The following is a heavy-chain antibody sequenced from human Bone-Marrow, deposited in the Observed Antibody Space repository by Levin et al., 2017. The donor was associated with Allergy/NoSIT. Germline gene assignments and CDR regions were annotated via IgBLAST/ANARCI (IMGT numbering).Heavy chain of an antibody. Sequence: GGSLRLSCAASGFTFSSYSMNWVRQAPGKGLEWVSSISSSSSYIYYADSVKGRFTISRDNAKNSLYLQMNSLRAEDTAVYYCARGPGWAAATTYYDYGMDVWGQGTTVTVSS. CDR3: ARGPGWAAATTYYDYGMDV. V-gene: IGHV3-21*01. CDR2: ISSSSSYI. J-gene: IGHJ6*02. CDR1: GFTFSSYS. D-gene: IGHD2-15*01.